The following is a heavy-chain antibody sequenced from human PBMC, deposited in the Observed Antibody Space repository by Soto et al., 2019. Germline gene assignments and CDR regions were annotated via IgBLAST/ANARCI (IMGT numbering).Heavy chain of an antibody. CDR2: IYPGDSDT. Sequence: PGESLKISCKGSGYSFIGYWIAWVRQMPGKGLEWMGIIYPGDSDTRYSLSFQGQVTMSVDKSISTAYLQWNSLQASDTAMYYCASLGQSDTIFYGMDVWGQGTTVTVSS. CDR3: ASLGQSDTIFYGMDV. V-gene: IGHV5-51*01. CDR1: GYSFIGYW. D-gene: IGHD3-10*01. J-gene: IGHJ6*02.